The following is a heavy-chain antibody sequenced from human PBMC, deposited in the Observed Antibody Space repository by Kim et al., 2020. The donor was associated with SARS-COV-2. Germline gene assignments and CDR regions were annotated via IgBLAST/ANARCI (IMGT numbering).Heavy chain of an antibody. CDR2: ISYDGSNK. CDR3: AKTEGRYYFDY. J-gene: IGHJ4*02. Sequence: GGSLRLSCAASGFTFSSYGMHWVRQAPGKGLEWVAVISYDGSNKYYADSVKGRFTISRDNSKNTLYLQMNSLRAEDTAVYYCAKTEGRYYFDYWGQGTLVTVSS. V-gene: IGHV3-30*18. CDR1: GFTFSSYG.